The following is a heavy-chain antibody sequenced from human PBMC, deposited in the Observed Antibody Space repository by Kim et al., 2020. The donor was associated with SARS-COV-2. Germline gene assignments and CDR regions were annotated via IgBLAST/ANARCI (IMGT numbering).Heavy chain of an antibody. CDR1: GFTFSSYA. D-gene: IGHD3-3*01. V-gene: IGHV3-30-3*01. Sequence: GGSLRLSCAASGFTFSSYAMHWVRQAPDKGLEWVAVISYDGSNKYYADSVKGRFTISRDNSENTLYLQMNSLRAEDTAVYYCARGYDFWSGYPYFDYWGQGTLVTVSS. CDR3: ARGYDFWSGYPYFDY. CDR2: ISYDGSNK. J-gene: IGHJ4*02.